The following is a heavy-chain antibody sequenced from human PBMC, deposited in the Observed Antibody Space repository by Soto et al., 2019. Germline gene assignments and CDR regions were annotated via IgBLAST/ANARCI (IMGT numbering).Heavy chain of an antibody. CDR3: ARDIIVVVPADYYYYGMDV. Sequence: GASVKVSCKASGYTFTSYYMHWVRQPPGQGLEWMGIINPSGGSTSYAQKFQGRVTMTRDTSTSTVYMELSSLRSEDTAVYYCARDIIVVVPADYYYYGMDVWGQGTTVTVSS. J-gene: IGHJ6*02. V-gene: IGHV1-46*01. CDR1: GYTFTSYY. CDR2: INPSGGST. D-gene: IGHD2-2*01.